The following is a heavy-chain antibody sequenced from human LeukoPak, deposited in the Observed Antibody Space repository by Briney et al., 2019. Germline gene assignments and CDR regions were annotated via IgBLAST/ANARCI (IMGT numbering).Heavy chain of an antibody. D-gene: IGHD1-26*01. CDR2: IIPILGIA. CDR3: ARGERSGSYGDY. Sequence: ASVKVSCKASGGTFSSYAISWVRQAPGQGPEWMGRIIPILGIANYAQKFQGRVTITADKSTSTAYMELSSLRSEDTAVYYCARGERSGSYGDYWGQGTLVTVSS. CDR1: GGTFSSYA. V-gene: IGHV1-69*04. J-gene: IGHJ4*02.